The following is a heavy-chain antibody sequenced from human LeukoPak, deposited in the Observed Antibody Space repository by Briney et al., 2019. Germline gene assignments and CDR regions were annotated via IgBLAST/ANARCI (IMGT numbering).Heavy chain of an antibody. J-gene: IGHJ4*02. CDR1: GFTFSSYS. CDR3: AARLSGYDSDYFDY. V-gene: IGHV3-21*01. Sequence: GGSLRLSCAASGFTFSSYSMNWVRQAPGKGLEWVSSISSSSSYIYYADSVKGRFTISRDNAKNSLYLQMNSLRAEDTAVYYCAARLSGYDSDYFDYWGQGTLVTVSS. D-gene: IGHD5-12*01. CDR2: ISSSSSYI.